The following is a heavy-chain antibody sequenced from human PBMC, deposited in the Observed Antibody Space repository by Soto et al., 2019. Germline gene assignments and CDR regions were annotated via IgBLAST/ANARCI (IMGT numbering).Heavy chain of an antibody. V-gene: IGHV1-69*02. D-gene: IGHD3-3*01. J-gene: IGHJ5*02. CDR2: ISPILGIT. CDR1: GGTLSNYN. Sequence: QVHLVQSGAEVKKPGSSVKVSCKASGGTLSNYNFNWVRQAPGQGLEWMGRISPILGITDYAQRFQGRVTITADKATSIAYMEVNNLRSEDTAVYYCATSFATMRDNGFDPWGQGTLVTVSS. CDR3: ATSFATMRDNGFDP.